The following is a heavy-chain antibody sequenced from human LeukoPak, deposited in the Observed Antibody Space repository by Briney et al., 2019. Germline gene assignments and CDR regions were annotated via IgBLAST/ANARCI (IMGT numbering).Heavy chain of an antibody. D-gene: IGHD4-17*01. CDR2: IKQDGSAK. V-gene: IGHV3-7*01. Sequence: GGSLRLSCAASGFTFHDYGMSWVRQAPGKGLQWVANIKQDGSAKFYVDSVKGRFTISRDNTKNSLYLRMNSLRVEDTAVYYCARGDFSDYGDYVDAFDIWGQGTMVTVSS. CDR3: ARGDFSDYGDYVDAFDI. J-gene: IGHJ3*02. CDR1: GFTFHDYG.